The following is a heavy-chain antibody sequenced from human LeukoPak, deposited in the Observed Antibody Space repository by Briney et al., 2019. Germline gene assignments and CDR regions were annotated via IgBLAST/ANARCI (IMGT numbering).Heavy chain of an antibody. D-gene: IGHD2-15*01. Sequence: SETLSLTCTVSGGSISSGVYYWSWIRQHPGKGLEWIGYIYYSGSTYYNPSLKSRVTISVDTSKNQFSLKLSSVTAADTAVYYCARRLLNCSGGSCYGDYYDSWGQGTLVTVSS. CDR3: ARRLLNCSGGSCYGDYYDS. V-gene: IGHV4-31*03. J-gene: IGHJ4*01. CDR2: IYYSGST. CDR1: GGSISSGVYY.